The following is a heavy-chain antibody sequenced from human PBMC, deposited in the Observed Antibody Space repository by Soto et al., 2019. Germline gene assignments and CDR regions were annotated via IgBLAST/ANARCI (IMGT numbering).Heavy chain of an antibody. CDR2: IIPIFGTA. CDR1: GGTFSSYA. J-gene: IGHJ2*01. Sequence: QVQLVQSGAEVKKPGSSVKVSCNASGGTFSSYAISWVRQAPGQGLEWMGGIIPIFGTANYAQKFQGRVTITADESTSTAYMELSSLRSEDTAVYYCARSGRVTMIVVATDWYFDLWGRGTLVTVSS. CDR3: ARSGRVTMIVVATDWYFDL. D-gene: IGHD3-22*01. V-gene: IGHV1-69*01.